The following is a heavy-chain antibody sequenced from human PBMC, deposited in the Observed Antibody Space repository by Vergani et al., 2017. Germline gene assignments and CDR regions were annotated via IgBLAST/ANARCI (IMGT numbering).Heavy chain of an antibody. CDR2: ISSSGSTI. J-gene: IGHJ4*02. V-gene: IGHV3-48*03. Sequence: EMQLVESGGGLVQPGGSLRLSCAASGFTFSSYEMNWVRQAPGKGLEWVSYISSSGSTIYYADSVKGRFTFSRDNAKNSLYLQMNSLRAEDTAIYYCAREAPVTPGDYFDYWGQGSLV. CDR3: AREAPVTPGDYFDY. CDR1: GFTFSSYE. D-gene: IGHD7-27*01.